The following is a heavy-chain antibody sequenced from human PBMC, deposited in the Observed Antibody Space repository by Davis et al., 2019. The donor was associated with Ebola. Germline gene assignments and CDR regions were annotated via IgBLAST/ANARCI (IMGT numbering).Heavy chain of an antibody. Sequence: PGGSLRLSCAASGFTFSSYGMHWVRQAPGKGLEWVAFIRYDGSNKYYADSVKGRFTISGDNSKNTLYLQMNSLRAEDTAVYYCAKDTLFYYDTPALVDYWGQGTLVTVSS. CDR3: AKDTLFYYDTPALVDY. J-gene: IGHJ4*02. CDR1: GFTFSSYG. V-gene: IGHV3-30*02. D-gene: IGHD3-22*01. CDR2: IRYDGSNK.